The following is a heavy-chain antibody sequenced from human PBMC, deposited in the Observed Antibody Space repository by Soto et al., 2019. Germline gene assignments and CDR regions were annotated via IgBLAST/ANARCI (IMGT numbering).Heavy chain of an antibody. V-gene: IGHV4-31*03. CDR1: GGSISSGGYY. CDR3: ARSGYDRPSDY. Sequence: SETLSLTCTVSGGSISSGGYYWSWIRQHPGKGLEWIGYIYYSGSTYYNPSLKSRVTISVDTSKNQFSLKLSSVTAADTAVYYCARSGYDRPSDYWGQGTRGTVS. J-gene: IGHJ4*02. CDR2: IYYSGST. D-gene: IGHD3-22*01.